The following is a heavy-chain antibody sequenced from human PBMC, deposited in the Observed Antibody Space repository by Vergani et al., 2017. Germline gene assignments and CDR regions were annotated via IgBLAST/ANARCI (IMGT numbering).Heavy chain of an antibody. J-gene: IGHJ3*02. D-gene: IGHD7-27*01. CDR3: ARDAKNWGRDAFDI. Sequence: EVQLVESGGGLVKPGGSLRLSCAASGFTFSSYSMNWVRQAPGQGLEWVSSISSSSSYIYYADSVKGRFTISRDNAKNSLYLQMNSLRAEDTAVYYCARDAKNWGRDAFDIWGQGTMVTVSS. V-gene: IGHV3-21*01. CDR2: ISSSSSYI. CDR1: GFTFSSYS.